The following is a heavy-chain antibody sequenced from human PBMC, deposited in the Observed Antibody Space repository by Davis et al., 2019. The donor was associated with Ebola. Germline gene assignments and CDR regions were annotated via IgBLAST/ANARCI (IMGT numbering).Heavy chain of an antibody. CDR2: INAGNGNT. V-gene: IGHV1-3*01. J-gene: IGHJ4*02. D-gene: IGHD3-10*01. CDR1: GYTFTNYA. Sequence: AASVKVSCKASGYTFTNYAIHWVRQAPGQRLEWMGWINAGNGNTKYSQKLQGSVSITRDTSASTAYMELSSLRSEDTAVYYCARAGAAPRDYWGQGTLVTVSS. CDR3: ARAGAAPRDY.